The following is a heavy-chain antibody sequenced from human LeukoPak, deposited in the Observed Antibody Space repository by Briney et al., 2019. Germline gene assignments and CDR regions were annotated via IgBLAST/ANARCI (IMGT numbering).Heavy chain of an antibody. Sequence: SETLSLTCAVYGGSISSSNWWSWVRQPPGKGLEWIGEIYHSGSTNYNPSLKSRVTISVDKSKNQFSLKLSSVTAADTAVYYCASGTYGDYYYAYWGQGTLVTVSS. V-gene: IGHV4-4*02. J-gene: IGHJ4*02. CDR2: IYHSGST. CDR1: GGSISSSNW. CDR3: ASGTYGDYYYAY. D-gene: IGHD4-17*01.